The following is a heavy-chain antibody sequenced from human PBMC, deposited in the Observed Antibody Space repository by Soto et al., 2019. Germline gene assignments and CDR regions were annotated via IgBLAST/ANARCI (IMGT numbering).Heavy chain of an antibody. D-gene: IGHD3-22*01. CDR2: ISADNGNT. Sequence: ASVKVSWKASGGTFSSYAISWVRQAPGQGLEWMGWISADNGNTKYEQKLQGRVTMTTDTSTSTAYMELRSLRSDDSAVYYCAMSTYYYDKGGYLARGFFAHWGQGTLVTVSS. CDR3: AMSTYYYDKGGYLARGFFAH. CDR1: GGTFSSYA. V-gene: IGHV1-18*01. J-gene: IGHJ4*02.